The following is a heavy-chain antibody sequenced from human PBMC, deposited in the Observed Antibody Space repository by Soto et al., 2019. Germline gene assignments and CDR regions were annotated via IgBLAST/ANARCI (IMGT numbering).Heavy chain of an antibody. V-gene: IGHV3-30-3*01. CDR3: ARHISNFRYYYYAMDV. D-gene: IGHD4-4*01. Sequence: PGGSLRLSCAASGFTFSSYAMHWVRQAPGKGLEWVAVISYDGSNKYYADSVKGRFTISRDNSKNTLYLQMNSLRAEDTAMYYCARHISNFRYYYYAMDVWGQGTTVTVSS. CDR1: GFTFSSYA. J-gene: IGHJ6*02. CDR2: ISYDGSNK.